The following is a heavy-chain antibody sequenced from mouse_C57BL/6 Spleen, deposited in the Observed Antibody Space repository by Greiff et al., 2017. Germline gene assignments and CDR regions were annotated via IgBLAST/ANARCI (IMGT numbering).Heavy chain of an antibody. V-gene: IGHV1-64*01. Sequence: QVQLQQPGAELVKPGASVKLSCKASGYTFTSYWMHWVKQRPGQGLEWIGMIHPNSGSTNYNEKFKSKATLTVDKSSSTAYMQLSSLTSEDSAVYYCAREDSSYAMDYWGQGTSVTVSS. CDR1: GYTFTSYW. CDR2: IHPNSGST. CDR3: AREDSSYAMDY. J-gene: IGHJ4*01. D-gene: IGHD3-2*02.